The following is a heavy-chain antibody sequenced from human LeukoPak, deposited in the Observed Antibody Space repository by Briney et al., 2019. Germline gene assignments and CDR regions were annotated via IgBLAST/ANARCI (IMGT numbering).Heavy chain of an antibody. CDR1: GGSISTYY. J-gene: IGHJ6*02. CDR2: IYYSGST. Sequence: SETLSLTCTVSGGSISTYYWSWIRQPPGKGLEWIWFIYYSGSTNYNPSLKSRVTISVDTSKNQFSLKLSSMTAADTAVYYCARVGYYGSGSYYTQYYYGMDVWGQGTTVTVSS. D-gene: IGHD3-10*01. CDR3: ARVGYYGSGSYYTQYYYGMDV. V-gene: IGHV4-59*01.